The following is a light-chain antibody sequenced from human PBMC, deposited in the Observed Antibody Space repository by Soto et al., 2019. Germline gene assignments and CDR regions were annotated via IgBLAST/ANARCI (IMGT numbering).Light chain of an antibody. Sequence: QLVLTQPPSASGTPGQRVTISCSGSSSNIGSNSVNWYQQLPGTAPKLLIYRNSQRPSGVPDRFSGSKSGTSASLAISGLQSEDEADYYCVAWDDSLYGVVFAGGTKLTVL. J-gene: IGLJ2*01. CDR2: RNS. V-gene: IGLV1-44*01. CDR1: SSNIGSNS. CDR3: VAWDDSLYGVV.